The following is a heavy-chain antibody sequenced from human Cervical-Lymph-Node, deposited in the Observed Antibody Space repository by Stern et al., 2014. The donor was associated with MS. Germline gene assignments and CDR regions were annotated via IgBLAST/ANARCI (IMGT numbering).Heavy chain of an antibody. J-gene: IGHJ4*02. CDR3: AREATRIVVGIDY. V-gene: IGHV1-2*06. CDR2: LNPNSDDP. CDR1: GYTFTAFF. D-gene: IGHD3-22*01. Sequence: VPLVESGTKMQKPGASVKVSCKASGYTFTAFFIHWVRQVPGPGLACMGRLNPNSDDPTYAQNFQDRVTLTRDTSIGTAYLELSRLTSADTAVYYCAREATRIVVGIDYWGQGTQVTVSS.